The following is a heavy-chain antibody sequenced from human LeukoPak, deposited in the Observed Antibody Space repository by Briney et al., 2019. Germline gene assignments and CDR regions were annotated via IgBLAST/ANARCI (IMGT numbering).Heavy chain of an antibody. J-gene: IGHJ5*01. V-gene: IGHV3-21*01. D-gene: IGHD3/OR15-3a*01. CDR2: ISSSSSYI. CDR1: GFTFSSYS. Sequence: GGSLRLSCAASGFTFSSYSMNWVRQAPGKGLEWVSSISSSSSYIYYADSVKGRFTISRDNAKNSLYLQMNSLRAEDTAVYYCASHRGTGYSRVKFDCCRQGPLVTVSS. CDR3: ASHRGTGYSRVKFDC.